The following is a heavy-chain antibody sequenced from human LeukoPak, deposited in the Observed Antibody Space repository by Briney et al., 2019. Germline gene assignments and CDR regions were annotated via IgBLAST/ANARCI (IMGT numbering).Heavy chain of an antibody. CDR1: RLTCSDEW. CDR3: AAGPAGNGHLSSY. V-gene: IGHV3-74*01. D-gene: IGHD1-1*01. Sequence: GRSLTLSSESSRLTCSDEWVRWVRRAPGQWLMWVSRINGDGNNVNYADSVKGRFTISRDNAKNTLHLQMNSLRAEDTAVYYCAAGPAGNGHLSSYWGQGTRVTVSS. CDR2: INGDGNNV. J-gene: IGHJ4*02.